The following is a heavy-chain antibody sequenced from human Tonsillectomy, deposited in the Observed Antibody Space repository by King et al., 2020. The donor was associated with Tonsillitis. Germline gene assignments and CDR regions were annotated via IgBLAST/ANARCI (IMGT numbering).Heavy chain of an antibody. CDR1: GFTFSSYS. Sequence: QLVQSGGGLVKPGGSLRLSCAASGFTFSSYSMNWVRQAPGKGLEWVSSISSSSSSYINYADSVKGRITISRDNAKNSLYLQMNSLRAEDTAVYYCARGTYYYDRSGYFFRYWGQGTLVTVSS. V-gene: IGHV3-21*01. D-gene: IGHD3-22*01. CDR2: ISSSSSSYI. CDR3: ARGTYYYDRSGYFFRY. J-gene: IGHJ4*02.